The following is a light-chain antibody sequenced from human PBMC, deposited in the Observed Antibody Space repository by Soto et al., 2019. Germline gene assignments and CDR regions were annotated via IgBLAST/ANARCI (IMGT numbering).Light chain of an antibody. J-gene: IGKJ1*01. CDR3: VQALQSPQST. CDR2: LGS. CDR1: QSLLHSNVNNY. Sequence: DIVMPPSPLSLPVTPGESASISCRCSQSLLHSNVNNYLDWYLQKPGHSPQLLIYLGSTRASGVPDRFIGSGSGTDFTLKISRVEAADVGIYYCVQALQSPQSTFRQGTKVEIK. V-gene: IGKV2-28*01.